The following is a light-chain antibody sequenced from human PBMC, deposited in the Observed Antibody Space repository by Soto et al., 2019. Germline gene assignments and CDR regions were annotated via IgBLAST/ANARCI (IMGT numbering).Light chain of an antibody. CDR3: CSLAGSYTVI. Sequence: QSALTQPPSVSGSPRQSVSISCTGTSSDVGAYNYVSWYQQHPGEAPKLMIYDVSRRPSGVPDRFSGSKSGNTASLPISGLQAEDEADYYCCSLAGSYTVIFGGGTKLTVL. CDR1: SSDVGAYNY. V-gene: IGLV2-11*01. J-gene: IGLJ2*01. CDR2: DVS.